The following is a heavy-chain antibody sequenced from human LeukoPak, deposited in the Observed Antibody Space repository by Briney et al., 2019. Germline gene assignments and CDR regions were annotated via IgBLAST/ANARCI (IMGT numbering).Heavy chain of an antibody. J-gene: IGHJ5*02. CDR3: ARDHKDGYCSGGSCYSYFDP. V-gene: IGHV3-66*01. CDR2: IYSGGST. CDR1: GFTVSSNY. Sequence: GGSLRLSCAASGFTVSSNYMSWVRQAPGKGLEWVSVIYSGGSTYYADSVKGRFTISRDNSKNTLYLQMNSLRAEDTAVYYCARDHKDGYCSGGSCYSYFDPWGQGTLVTVSS. D-gene: IGHD2-15*01.